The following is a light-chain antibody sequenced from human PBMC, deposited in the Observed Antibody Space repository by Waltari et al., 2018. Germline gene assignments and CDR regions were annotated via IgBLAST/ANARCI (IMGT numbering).Light chain of an antibody. CDR1: KIGSKN. V-gene: IGLV3-21*02. CDR2: EDG. J-gene: IGLJ1*01. CDR3: QVWDSGTNHYV. Sequence: SYELTQPPSVSVAPGQTARITCDGDKIGSKNVHWYQHKPGQAPVLVVYEDGDRPSGSPERFSGSNSGNTAARTISRVDAGDEAEYYCQVWDSGTNHYVFGTVTKVTVL.